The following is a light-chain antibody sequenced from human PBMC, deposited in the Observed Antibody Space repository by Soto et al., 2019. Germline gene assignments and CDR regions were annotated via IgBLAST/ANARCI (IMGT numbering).Light chain of an antibody. V-gene: IGKV1-5*01. CDR3: QQYSSYSLYT. CDR2: DAS. Sequence: DIQMTQSPSTLSASVGDRVTITCRASQSIRGWLAWFQQKPGKAPKLLIYDASTLKSGVPSRFNGSGSGTPFTLTISSLQPNDFATYFCQQYSSYSLYTFGQGTKLEI. J-gene: IGKJ2*01. CDR1: QSIRGW.